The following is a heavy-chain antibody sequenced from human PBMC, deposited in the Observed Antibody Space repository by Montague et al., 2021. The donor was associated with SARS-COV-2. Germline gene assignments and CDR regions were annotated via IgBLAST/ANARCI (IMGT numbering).Heavy chain of an antibody. CDR1: GFTFSNAW. Sequence: SLRLSCAASGFTFSNAWMSWVRQAPGKGLEWVGRIKSKTDGGTTDYAAPVKGRFTISRDDSKNTLYLQMNSLKTEDTAVYYCTTEVVWWYQLPSSGDYWGQGTLVTVSS. V-gene: IGHV3-15*01. D-gene: IGHD2-2*01. CDR3: TTEVVWWYQLPSSGDY. CDR2: IKSKTDGGTT. J-gene: IGHJ4*02.